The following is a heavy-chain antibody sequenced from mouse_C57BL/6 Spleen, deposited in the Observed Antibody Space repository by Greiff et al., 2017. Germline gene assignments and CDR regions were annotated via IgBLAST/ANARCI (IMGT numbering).Heavy chain of an antibody. D-gene: IGHD1-1*01. CDR2: ISSGGSYT. Sequence: EVKLVESGGDLVKPGGSLKLSCAASGFTFSSYGMSWVRQTPDKRLEWVATISSGGSYTYYPDSVKGRFTISRDNAKNTLYLQMSSLKSEDTAMYYCARHDPSLYGNLYYAMDYWGQGTSVTVSS. CDR3: ARHDPSLYGNLYYAMDY. J-gene: IGHJ4*01. V-gene: IGHV5-6*01. CDR1: GFTFSSYG.